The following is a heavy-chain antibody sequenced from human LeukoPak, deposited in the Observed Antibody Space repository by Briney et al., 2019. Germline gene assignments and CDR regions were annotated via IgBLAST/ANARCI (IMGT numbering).Heavy chain of an antibody. D-gene: IGHD6-19*01. V-gene: IGHV1-3*01. Sequence: ASVKVSCKASGYTFTSYIIHWVRQAPGQGLGWMGWINAGNANTKYSQKFQGRVTITRDTSASTAYMELSSLTSEDTAVYYCARDSSVWYNDYWGQGTLVTVSS. J-gene: IGHJ4*02. CDR2: INAGNANT. CDR1: GYTFTSYI. CDR3: ARDSSVWYNDY.